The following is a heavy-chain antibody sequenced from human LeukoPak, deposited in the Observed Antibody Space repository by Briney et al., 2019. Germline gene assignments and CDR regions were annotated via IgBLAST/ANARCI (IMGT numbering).Heavy chain of an antibody. V-gene: IGHV1-2*02. D-gene: IGHD1-26*01. CDR1: GYTFTGYY. Sequence: GASVKVSCKASGYTFTGYYMHWVRQAPGQGREWMGWINPNSGGTNYAQKFQGRVTMTRDTSISTAYMELSRLSSDDTAVYYCARDGVDDGSYYEDYWGQGTLVTVSS. J-gene: IGHJ4*02. CDR2: INPNSGGT. CDR3: ARDGVDDGSYYEDY.